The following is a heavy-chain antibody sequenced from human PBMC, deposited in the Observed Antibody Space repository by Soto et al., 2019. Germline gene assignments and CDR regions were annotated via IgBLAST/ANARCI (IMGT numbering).Heavy chain of an antibody. V-gene: IGHV1-69*13. CDR3: ARDLGSGYDPGDY. J-gene: IGHJ4*02. CDR1: GDTFTIFA. D-gene: IGHD5-12*01. CDR2: IIPTIGTT. Sequence: SVKVSCKASGDTFTIFAISWVRQAPGQGLEWMGGIIPTIGTTNYAQRFQGRITITGDESTGTAYMELSSLKSEDTAVYYSARDLGSGYDPGDYWGQGTLVTVSS.